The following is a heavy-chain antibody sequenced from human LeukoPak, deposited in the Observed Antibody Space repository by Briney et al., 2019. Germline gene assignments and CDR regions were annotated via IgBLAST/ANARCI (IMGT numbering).Heavy chain of an antibody. CDR2: ISGYNGNT. D-gene: IGHD4-23*01. CDR1: GYTFINYD. V-gene: IGHV1-18*01. CDR3: AREVTHHVYYGMDV. J-gene: IGHJ6*02. Sequence: VASVKVSCKASGYTFINYDIRWVRQAPGQGLEWMGWISGYNGNTNYAQKFQGRVTMTTDTSTSTAYMELRSLRSDDTAVYYCAREVTHHVYYGMDVWAKGPRSPSP.